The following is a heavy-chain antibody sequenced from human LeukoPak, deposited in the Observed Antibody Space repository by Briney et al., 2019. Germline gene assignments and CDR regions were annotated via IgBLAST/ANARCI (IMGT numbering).Heavy chain of an antibody. CDR2: IKSKTDGGAT. D-gene: IGHD2-2*01. Sequence: GSLRLSCAASGFTFSNAWMSWVRQAPGKGLEWVGRIKSKTDGGATDYAAPVKGRITISRDDSKNTVYLQLNSLKAEDTAVYYCTTLPLGDTFDVWGQGTRVTVSS. CDR3: TTLPLGDTFDV. V-gene: IGHV3-15*01. J-gene: IGHJ3*01. CDR1: GFTFSNAW.